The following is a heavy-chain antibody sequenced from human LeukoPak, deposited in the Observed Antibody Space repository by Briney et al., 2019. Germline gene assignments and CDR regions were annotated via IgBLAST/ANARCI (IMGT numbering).Heavy chain of an antibody. J-gene: IGHJ4*02. CDR1: EFSVGSNY. Sequence: GGSLRLSCAASEFSVGSNYMTWVRQAPGKGLEWVSLIYSGGSTYYADSVKGRFTISRDNSKNTLYLQMNSLRAEDTAVYYCARVTRVVVKDYWGQGTLVTVSS. CDR3: ARVTRVVVKDY. V-gene: IGHV3-66*01. CDR2: IYSGGST. D-gene: IGHD2-15*01.